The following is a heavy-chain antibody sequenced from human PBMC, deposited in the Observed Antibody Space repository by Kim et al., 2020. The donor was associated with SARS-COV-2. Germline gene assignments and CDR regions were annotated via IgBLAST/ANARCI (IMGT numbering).Heavy chain of an antibody. V-gene: IGHV3-23*01. CDR3: ARIPGTLSGY. J-gene: IGHJ4*02. CDR1: GFTFSSYA. CDR2: ISGSGGGT. Sequence: GGSLRLSCAASGFTFSSYAMSWVRQAPGKGLEWVSAISGSGGGTYYADSVKGRFIISRDNSKDTLYLQMNSLRAEDTAVYYCARIPGTLSGYWGQGTLVTVSS. D-gene: IGHD1-1*01.